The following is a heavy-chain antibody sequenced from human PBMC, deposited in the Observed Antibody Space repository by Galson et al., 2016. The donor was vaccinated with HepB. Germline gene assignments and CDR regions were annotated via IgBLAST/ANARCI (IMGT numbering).Heavy chain of an antibody. V-gene: IGHV3-48*03. Sequence: YLRLSCAASGFTFSRYEMNWVCQAPGKGLMWVVYISSSGTIIYYAVSVKGCFTISRDNAKNSLYLQMNSLRAEDTAVYYCAREPVRLDDLLTGPPKNPDYWGQGTLVTVSS. D-gene: IGHD3-9*01. J-gene: IGHJ4*02. CDR3: AREPVRLDDLLTGPPKNPDY. CDR1: GFTFSRYE. CDR2: ISSSGTII.